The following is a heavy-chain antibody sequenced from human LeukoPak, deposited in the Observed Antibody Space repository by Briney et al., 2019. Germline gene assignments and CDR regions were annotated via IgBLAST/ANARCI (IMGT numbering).Heavy chain of an antibody. D-gene: IGHD5-24*01. J-gene: IGHJ4*02. CDR1: GFTFTDFY. CDR2: TSPTSSYM. V-gene: IGHV3-21*01. Sequence: GSLRLSCAASGFTFTDFYMNWVRQAPGKGLEWVSWTSPTSSYMYYADSVKGRFTISGDKAKNSLYLQMNSLRVEDTAVYYCARDYKYAFDNWGQGTLVTVSS. CDR3: ARDYKYAFDN.